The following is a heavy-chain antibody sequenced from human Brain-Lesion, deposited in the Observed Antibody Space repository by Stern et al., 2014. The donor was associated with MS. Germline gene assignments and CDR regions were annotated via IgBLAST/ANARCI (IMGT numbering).Heavy chain of an antibody. CDR2: IWHDGSNK. D-gene: IGHD1-26*01. J-gene: IGHJ6*02. CDR3: ARDPIVGTTADGMDV. Sequence: VQPDVSRGDVVQPGRSLRLSCTASGFMFSVCAIHWVRPSPGKGLEWVVFIWHDGSNKYYRDSVKGRLVISRDNSKDTLYLQMDNLTVEDTAVYFCARDPIVGTTADGMDVWGQGTTVAVSS. V-gene: IGHV3-33*08. CDR1: GFMFSVCA.